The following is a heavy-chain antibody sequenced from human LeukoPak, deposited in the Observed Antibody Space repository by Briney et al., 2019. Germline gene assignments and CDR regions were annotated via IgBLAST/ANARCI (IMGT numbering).Heavy chain of an antibody. D-gene: IGHD2-15*01. CDR3: ARRPTYCSGGRCYSDAFDI. CDR2: YYYSGRA. V-gene: IGHV4-39*01. J-gene: IGHJ3*02. Sequence: SETLSLTCTVSGGPISSTSYYWGWIRQPPGKGLEWIGSYYYSGRAFYNPSLKSRVTISEDTSKNQFSLKLSSVTAADTAVYYCARRPTYCSGGRCYSDAFDIWGQGTMITVSS. CDR1: GGPISSTSYY.